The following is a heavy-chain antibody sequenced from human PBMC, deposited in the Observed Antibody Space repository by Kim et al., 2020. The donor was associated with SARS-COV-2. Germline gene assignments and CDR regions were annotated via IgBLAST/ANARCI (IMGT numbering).Heavy chain of an antibody. CDR3: ASGYDYSGYYFDY. V-gene: IGHV1-69*13. D-gene: IGHD5-12*01. CDR1: GGTFSSYA. J-gene: IGHJ4*02. Sequence: SVKVSCKASGGTFSSYAISWVRQAPGQGLEWMGGIIPIFGTANYAQKFQGRVTITADESTSTAYMELSSLRSEDTAVYYCASGYDYSGYYFDYWGQGTLVTVSS. CDR2: IIPIFGTA.